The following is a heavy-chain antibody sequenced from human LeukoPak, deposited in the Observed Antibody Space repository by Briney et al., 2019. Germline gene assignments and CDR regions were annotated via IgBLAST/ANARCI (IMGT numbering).Heavy chain of an antibody. V-gene: IGHV4-59*04. J-gene: IGHJ4*02. CDR2: IYYSGST. Sequence: PSETLSLTCTVSGGSISSYYWSWIRQPPGKGLEWIGYIYYSGSTYYNPSLKSRVTISVDTSKNQFSLKLSSVTAADTAVYYCARLGEQWLADYWGQGTLVTVSS. CDR1: GGSISSYY. D-gene: IGHD6-19*01. CDR3: ARLGEQWLADY.